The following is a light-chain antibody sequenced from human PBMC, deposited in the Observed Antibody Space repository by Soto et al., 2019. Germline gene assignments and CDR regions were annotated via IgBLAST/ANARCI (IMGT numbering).Light chain of an antibody. V-gene: IGLV2-14*01. J-gene: IGLJ1*01. CDR1: SGDIGSYNH. CDR2: EVT. Sequence: QSVLTQPASVSGSPGQSITISCTGTSGDIGSYNHVSWYQQHPGKAPKLIIYEVTDRPSGVSNRFSGSKSGNTASLTISGLQAEDEAEYYCSSYTNINTRACVFGTGTKVTAL. CDR3: SSYTNINTRACV.